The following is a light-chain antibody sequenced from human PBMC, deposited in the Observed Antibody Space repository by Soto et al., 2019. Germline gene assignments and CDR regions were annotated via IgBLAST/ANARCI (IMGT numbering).Light chain of an antibody. J-gene: IGLJ2*01. CDR1: KLQNKF. V-gene: IGLV3-1*01. CDR2: QDN. CDR3: QTWDSGTAV. Sequence: SYELAQPPSVSVSPGQTVSITCSGDKLQNKFVCWYQQRPGHSPTVVIYQDNKRPSGIPDRFSGSTSGNTATLTISGTQAVDEADYYCQTWDSGTAVFGEGTQLTVL.